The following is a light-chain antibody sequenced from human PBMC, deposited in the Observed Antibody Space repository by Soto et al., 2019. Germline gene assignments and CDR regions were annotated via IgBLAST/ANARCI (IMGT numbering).Light chain of an antibody. Sequence: DIQMTQSPSTLSASVGDRVTITCRASQSISGWLAWYQQKPGKAPKLLIYEASSLESGVPSRFSGSGSGTEFTLIISGLQPDDFATYYRQHYKSYPWTFGQGTKVDIK. CDR1: QSISGW. J-gene: IGKJ1*01. CDR2: EAS. CDR3: QHYKSYPWT. V-gene: IGKV1-5*01.